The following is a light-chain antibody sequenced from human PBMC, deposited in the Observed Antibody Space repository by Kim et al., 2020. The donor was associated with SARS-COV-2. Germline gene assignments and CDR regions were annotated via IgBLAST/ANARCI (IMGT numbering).Light chain of an antibody. Sequence: ASIGDRVTITCRANQSIRSWLAWYQQKPGKAPKLLIYKASSLESGVPSRFSGSESGTEFTLTISNLQPDDSATYYCQHYYSTSRTFGQGTKVDIK. CDR3: QHYYSTSRT. J-gene: IGKJ1*01. CDR1: QSIRSW. CDR2: KAS. V-gene: IGKV1-5*03.